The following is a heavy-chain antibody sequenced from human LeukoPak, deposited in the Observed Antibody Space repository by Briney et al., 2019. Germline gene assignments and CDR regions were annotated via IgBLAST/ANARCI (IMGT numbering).Heavy chain of an antibody. J-gene: IGHJ3*02. V-gene: IGHV4-59*01. Sequence: SETLSLTCTVSGGSISSYYWSWIRQPPGKGLEWIGYIYYSGSTSYNPSLKSRVTISVDRSKNQFSLKLSSVTAADTAVYYCARGVTMVRGSKTDDAFDIWGQGTMVTVSS. CDR3: ARGVTMVRGSKTDDAFDI. CDR2: IYYSGST. CDR1: GGSISSYY. D-gene: IGHD3-10*01.